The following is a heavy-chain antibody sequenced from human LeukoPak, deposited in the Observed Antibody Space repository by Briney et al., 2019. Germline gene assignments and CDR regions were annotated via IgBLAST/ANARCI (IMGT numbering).Heavy chain of an antibody. CDR1: GFTVSTNY. Sequence: GGSLRLSCAASGFTVSTNYMSWVRQAPGKGLGWVSLIYSDGTTNYADSVKGRFTTSRDNSKNTLFLQMNSLRAEDTAVYYCARDVYYFDYWGQGTLVTVSS. D-gene: IGHD5/OR15-5a*01. CDR3: ARDVYYFDY. V-gene: IGHV3-53*01. CDR2: IYSDGTT. J-gene: IGHJ4*02.